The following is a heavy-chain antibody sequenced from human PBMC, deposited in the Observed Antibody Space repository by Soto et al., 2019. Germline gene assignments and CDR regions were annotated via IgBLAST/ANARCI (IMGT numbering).Heavy chain of an antibody. CDR2: IIHILGIA. D-gene: IGHD3-3*01. CDR3: ARDNGSGLNWFDP. Sequence: QVQLVQSGAEVKKPGSSVKVSCKASGGTFSSYTISWVRQAPGQGLEWMGRIIHILGIANFARQFQGRVTSTADKATSTDYMELSSLRSEDTAVYYCARDNGSGLNWFDPWGQGTLVTVSS. V-gene: IGHV1-69*08. J-gene: IGHJ5*02. CDR1: GGTFSSYT.